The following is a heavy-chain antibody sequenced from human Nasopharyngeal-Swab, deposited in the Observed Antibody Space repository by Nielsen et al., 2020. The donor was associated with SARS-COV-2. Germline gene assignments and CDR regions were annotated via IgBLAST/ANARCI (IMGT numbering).Heavy chain of an antibody. Sequence: GGSLRLSCKGSGYSFTSYWIGWVRQMPGKGLEWMGIIYPGDSDTRYSPSFQGQVTISADKSISTAYLQWSSLKASDTAMYYCARGKESGQPGIQLWPRWFDPWGQGTLVTVSS. D-gene: IGHD5-18*01. CDR1: GYSFTSYW. CDR2: IYPGDSDT. V-gene: IGHV5-51*01. CDR3: ARGKESGQPGIQLWPRWFDP. J-gene: IGHJ5*02.